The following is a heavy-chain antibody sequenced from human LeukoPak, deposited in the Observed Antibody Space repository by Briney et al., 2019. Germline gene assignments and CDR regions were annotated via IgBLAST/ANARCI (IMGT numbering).Heavy chain of an antibody. CDR2: INHSGST. CDR1: GGSFSGYY. V-gene: IGHV4-34*01. D-gene: IGHD6-19*01. Sequence: SETLSLTCAVYGGSFSGYYWSWICQPPGKGLEWIGEINHSGSTNYNPSLKSRVTISVDTSKNQFSLKLSSVTAADTAVYYCARGLPVIAVGGAHPQFDYWGQGTLVTVSS. J-gene: IGHJ4*02. CDR3: ARGLPVIAVGGAHPQFDY.